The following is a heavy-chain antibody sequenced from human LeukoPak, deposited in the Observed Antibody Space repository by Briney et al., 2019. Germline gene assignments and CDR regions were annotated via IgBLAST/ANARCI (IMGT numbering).Heavy chain of an antibody. J-gene: IGHJ4*02. CDR1: GGSISSYY. D-gene: IGHD3-10*01. CDR2: IYYSGST. CDR3: AREKKWFGELSVDY. V-gene: IGHV4-59*01. Sequence: NPSETLSLTCTVSGGSISSYYWSWIRQPPGKGLEWIGYIYYSGSTNYNPSLNSRVTISVDTSKNQFSLKLSSVTAADTAVYYCAREKKWFGELSVDYWGQGTLVTVSS.